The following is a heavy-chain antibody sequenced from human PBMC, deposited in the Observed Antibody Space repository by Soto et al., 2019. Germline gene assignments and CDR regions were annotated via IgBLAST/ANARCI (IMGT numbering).Heavy chain of an antibody. V-gene: IGHV3-30-3*01. D-gene: IGHD2-2*02. J-gene: IGHJ4*02. CDR2: TSYDGGRK. Sequence: GGSLRLSCAASGFDFSRHSMHWVRQAPGKGLEWVTVTSYDGGRKYYADSVKGRFTISRDNSKNTLYLQMSSLRAEDTAVYYCAKGWSPRYRFSGGIAYWGQGTLVTVSS. CDR1: GFDFSRHS. CDR3: AKGWSPRYRFSGGIAY.